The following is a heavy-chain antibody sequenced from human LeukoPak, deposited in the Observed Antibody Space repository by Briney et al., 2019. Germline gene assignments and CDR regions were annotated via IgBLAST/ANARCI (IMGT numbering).Heavy chain of an antibody. CDR2: ISGGSDGT. CDR3: AKGSSGYIYGDY. CDR1: GYTFSTYW. D-gene: IGHD5-18*01. J-gene: IGHJ4*02. Sequence: GGSLRLSCAASGYTFSTYWMHWVRQAPGMGLEWVSGISGGSDGTYYADSVKGRFTISRDNSKNTLYLQMNSLRAEDTAIYYCAKGSSGYIYGDYWGQGTLVTVSS. V-gene: IGHV3-23*01.